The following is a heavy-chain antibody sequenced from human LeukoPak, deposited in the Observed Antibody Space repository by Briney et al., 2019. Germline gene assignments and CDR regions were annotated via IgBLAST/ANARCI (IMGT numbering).Heavy chain of an antibody. Sequence: GGSLRLSCAASGLAFSSYTMNWVRQAPGKGLEWVSSISDDSNYIYYAESVKGRFTISRDNAKNSVYLQMNSLRAEDTAVYYCARPAFYGSGNYYPTGTDYWGHGTLVTVSS. CDR2: ISDDSNYI. D-gene: IGHD3-10*01. CDR1: GLAFSSYT. V-gene: IGHV3-21*01. J-gene: IGHJ4*01. CDR3: ARPAFYGSGNYYPTGTDY.